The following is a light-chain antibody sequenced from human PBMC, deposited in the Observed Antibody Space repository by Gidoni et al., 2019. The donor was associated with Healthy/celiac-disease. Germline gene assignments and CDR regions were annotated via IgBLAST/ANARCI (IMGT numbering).Light chain of an antibody. J-gene: IGLJ1*01. V-gene: IGLV1-40*01. Sequence: QSVLTQPPSVSGAPGQRVTISCTGSSANIGAGYDVHWYQQLPGTAPKLLIYGTSNRPSGVPDRFSGSKSGTSASLAITWLQAEDEADYYCQSYDSSLSGYVFGTGTKVTVL. CDR1: SANIGAGYD. CDR3: QSYDSSLSGYV. CDR2: GTS.